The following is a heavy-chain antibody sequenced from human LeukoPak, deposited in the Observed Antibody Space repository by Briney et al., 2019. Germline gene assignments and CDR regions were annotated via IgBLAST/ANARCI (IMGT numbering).Heavy chain of an antibody. CDR1: GYTFTSYG. V-gene: IGHV1-18*01. CDR3: ARDGSPKTYYYDSSGYCDY. D-gene: IGHD3-22*01. Sequence: ASVKVSCKASGYTFTSYGISWVRQAPGQGLEWMGWISAYNGNTNYAQKLQGRVTMTTDTSTSTAYMELRSLRSDDTAVYYCARDGSPKTYYYDSSGYCDYWGQGTLVIVSS. CDR2: ISAYNGNT. J-gene: IGHJ4*02.